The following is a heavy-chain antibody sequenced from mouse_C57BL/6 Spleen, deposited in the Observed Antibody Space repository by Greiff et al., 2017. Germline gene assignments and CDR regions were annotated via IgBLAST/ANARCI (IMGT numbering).Heavy chain of an antibody. CDR3: ASPITTVEDWYFDV. J-gene: IGHJ1*03. CDR2: INPNNGGT. V-gene: IGHV1-26*01. Sequence: EVQLQQSGPELVKPGASVKISCKASGYTFTDYYMNWVKQSHGKSLEWIGDINPNNGGTSYNQQFKGKATLTVDKSSSTAYMELRSLTSEDSAVYYCASPITTVEDWYFDVWGTGTTVTVSS. D-gene: IGHD1-1*01. CDR1: GYTFTDYY.